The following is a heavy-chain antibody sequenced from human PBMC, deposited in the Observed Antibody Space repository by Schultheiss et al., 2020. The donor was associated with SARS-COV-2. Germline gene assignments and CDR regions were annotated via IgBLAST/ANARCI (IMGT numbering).Heavy chain of an antibody. CDR2: IYYSGST. CDR1: GDSVSSGDFY. V-gene: IGHV4-30-4*01. CDR3: ARVNYYYGMDV. Sequence: SQTLSLTCSVSGDSVSSGDFYCSWIRQPPGKGLEWIGYIYYSGSTYYNPSLKSRVTISVDTSKNHFSLILSSVTAADTAVYYCARVNYYYGMDVWGQGTTVTVSS. J-gene: IGHJ6*02.